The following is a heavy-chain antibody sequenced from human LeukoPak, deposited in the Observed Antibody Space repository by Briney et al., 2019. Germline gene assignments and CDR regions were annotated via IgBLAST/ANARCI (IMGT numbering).Heavy chain of an antibody. J-gene: IGHJ4*02. Sequence: ASVKVSCKASGYTFTGYYTHWVRQAPGQGLEWMGWINPNSGDTNYAQKFQGRVTMTRDTSISTAYMELSRLRSDDTAVYYCATQPPPLLRYYDSSGYFDYWGQGTLVTVSS. CDR3: ATQPPPLLRYYDSSGYFDY. D-gene: IGHD3-22*01. V-gene: IGHV1-2*02. CDR2: INPNSGDT. CDR1: GYTFTGYY.